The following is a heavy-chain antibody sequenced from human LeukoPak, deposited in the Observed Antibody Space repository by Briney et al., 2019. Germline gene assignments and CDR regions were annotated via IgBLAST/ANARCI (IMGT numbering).Heavy chain of an antibody. V-gene: IGHV4-59*01. CDR2: IDYRGST. CDR3: ARSRSGYSYDHAAFEI. J-gene: IGHJ3*02. D-gene: IGHD5-18*01. CDR1: GGSISTYY. Sequence: SEALSLTCTVSGGSISTYYWSWIRQPPGKGLEWIAYIDYRGSTTYNPSLRSRVTISVDTSRNQFSLKLSSVTAADTAVYYCARSRSGYSYDHAAFEIWGQGTMVTVSS.